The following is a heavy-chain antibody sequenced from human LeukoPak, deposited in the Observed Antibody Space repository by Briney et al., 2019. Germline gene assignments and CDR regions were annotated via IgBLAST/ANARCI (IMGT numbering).Heavy chain of an antibody. J-gene: IGHJ4*02. CDR1: GGSVSSTTYY. D-gene: IGHD1-1*01. CDR2: INYSGIT. CDR3: ASTGTTLEY. V-gene: IGHV4-39*07. Sequence: KPSETLSLTCTVSGGSVSSTTYYWSWIRQPPGKGLEWIASINYSGITSYNPSLKSRVTMSVDTSKNQFSLNLRSVTAADTAVYCCASTGTTLEYWGQGSLVTVSS.